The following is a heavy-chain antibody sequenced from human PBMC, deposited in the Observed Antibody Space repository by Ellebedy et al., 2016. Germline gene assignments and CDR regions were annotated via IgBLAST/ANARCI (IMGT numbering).Heavy chain of an antibody. J-gene: IGHJ6*04. CDR3: AREGRGNSAGMDV. CDR2: IYYSGST. D-gene: IGHD4-23*01. Sequence: SETLSLTCTVSNGSISVYYWSWIRQPPGKGLEWIGYIYYSGSTNYNPSLESRVTISVDTSKNQFSLKLSSVTAADTAVYYCAREGRGNSAGMDVWGKGTTVTVSS. V-gene: IGHV4-59*01. CDR1: NGSISVYY.